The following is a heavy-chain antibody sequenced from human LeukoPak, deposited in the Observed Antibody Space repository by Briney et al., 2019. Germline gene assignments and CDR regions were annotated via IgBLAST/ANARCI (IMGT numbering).Heavy chain of an antibody. CDR1: GLTFSSSW. CDR2: INPEGSEK. CDR3: ERDLAYSRLDY. J-gene: IGHJ4*02. V-gene: IGHV3-7*01. D-gene: IGHD5-18*01. Sequence: PGGSLRLSCAVSGLTFSSSWMDWVRQAPGKGLEWVASINPEGSEKYSADSVKGRFTISRDNAKNSLYLQMDSLRVEDTAFYYCERDLAYSRLDYWGQGMLVTVSS.